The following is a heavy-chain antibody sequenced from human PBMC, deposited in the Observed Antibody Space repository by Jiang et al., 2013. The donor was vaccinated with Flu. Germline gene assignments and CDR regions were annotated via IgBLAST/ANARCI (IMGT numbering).Heavy chain of an antibody. CDR3: ARGPEYCGTTRCPRHYYGLDG. CDR2: SSHSGST. D-gene: IGHD2-2*01. V-gene: IGHV4-34*01. CDR1: GGSFSDNY. Sequence: SLTCAVYGGSFSDNYWTWIRQPPGKGLEWIGESSHSGSTNYNSSLQSRVTISVDTSKNQFSLRLNSLTAADTAVYYCARGPEYCGTTRCPRHYYGLDGWAKGTTVIVSS. J-gene: IGHJ6*04.